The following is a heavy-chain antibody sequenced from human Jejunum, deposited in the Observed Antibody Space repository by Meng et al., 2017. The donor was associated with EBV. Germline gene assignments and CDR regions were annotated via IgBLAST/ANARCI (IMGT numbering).Heavy chain of an antibody. Sequence: VAGHGRWERSGALSLTSNGSGASINDINYFWACIHQPRGKRLEWIGNTYSSANTYCNPSLKSRVTSSVDTSKNQFSLKLFSVTAADTAVYFCARHDCPGAVCLGPFDSWGQGILVTVSS. CDR2: TYSSANT. CDR3: ARHDCPGAVCLGPFDS. J-gene: IGHJ4*02. CDR1: GASINDINYF. V-gene: IGHV4-39*01. D-gene: IGHD2-8*02.